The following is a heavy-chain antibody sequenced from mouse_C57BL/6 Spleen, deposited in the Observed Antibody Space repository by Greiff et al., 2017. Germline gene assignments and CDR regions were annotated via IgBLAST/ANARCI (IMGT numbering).Heavy chain of an antibody. V-gene: IGHV2-2*01. D-gene: IGHD1-1*02. CDR2: IWSGGST. Sequence: QVQLQQSGPGLVQPSQSLSITCTVSGFSLTSYGVHWVRQSPGKGLEWLGVIWSGGSTDYNAAFISRMSTSKDNSNSQVFFKINSLQADDTAIDYCAGRWGNSSYCYFDVWGKGTTVTVSS. CDR1: GFSLTSYG. CDR3: AGRWGNSSYCYFDV. J-gene: IGHJ1*03.